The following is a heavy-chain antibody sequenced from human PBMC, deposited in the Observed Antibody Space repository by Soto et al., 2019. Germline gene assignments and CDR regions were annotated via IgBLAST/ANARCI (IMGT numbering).Heavy chain of an antibody. J-gene: IGHJ4*02. CDR2: IHHSGNT. D-gene: IGHD2-21*02. Sequence: PSETLSLTCVVSGYSISSGYYWVWIRQPPGKGLEWIGSIHHSGNTYYTPSLKSRVTISVDTSKNHFSLKLRSVTAEDTAVYSCSIRVTPTGFDYWGQGTLVTVSS. V-gene: IGHV4-38-2*01. CDR1: GYSISSGYY. CDR3: SIRVTPTGFDY.